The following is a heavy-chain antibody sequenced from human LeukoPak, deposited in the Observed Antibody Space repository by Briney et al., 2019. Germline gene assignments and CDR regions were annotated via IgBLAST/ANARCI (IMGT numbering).Heavy chain of an antibody. J-gene: IGHJ4*02. CDR3: ARVGYDSSGYPIRVDY. Sequence: SETLSLTCTVSGYSISSGYYWGWIRQPPGKGLEWIGSIYHSGSTYYNPSLKSRVTISVDTSKNQFSLKLSSVTAVDTAVYYCARVGYDSSGYPIRVDYWGQGTLVTVSS. V-gene: IGHV4-38-2*02. CDR1: GYSISSGYY. CDR2: IYHSGST. D-gene: IGHD3-22*01.